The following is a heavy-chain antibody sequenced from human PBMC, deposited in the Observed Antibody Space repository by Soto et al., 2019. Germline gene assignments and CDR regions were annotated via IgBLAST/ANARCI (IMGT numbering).Heavy chain of an antibody. V-gene: IGHV5-51*01. D-gene: IGHD2-15*01. CDR2: IYPGDSDT. J-gene: IGHJ4*02. CDR3: ARFSSGGSCSPSPPLDY. Sequence: GESLKISCKGSGYSFTSYWIGWVRQMPGKGLEWMGIIYPGDSDTRYSPSFQGQVTISADKSISTAYLHWSSLKASDTDMYYCARFSSGGSCSPSPPLDYWGQGTLVTVSS. CDR1: GYSFTSYW.